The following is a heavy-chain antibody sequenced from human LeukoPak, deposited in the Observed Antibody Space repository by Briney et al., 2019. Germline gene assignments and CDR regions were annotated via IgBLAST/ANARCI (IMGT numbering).Heavy chain of an antibody. D-gene: IGHD6-13*01. CDR2: IKHDGSEI. CDR3: ARDIAAAGLFFDS. Sequence: QPGGSLRLSCAASGFTLSSYWMSWVRQAPGKGLEWVANIKHDGSEIHYVDSVKGRFTISRDMAKNSVNLQMNGLRAEDTAVYYCARDIAAAGLFFDSWGQGTLVTVSS. V-gene: IGHV3-7*01. CDR1: GFTLSSYW. J-gene: IGHJ4*02.